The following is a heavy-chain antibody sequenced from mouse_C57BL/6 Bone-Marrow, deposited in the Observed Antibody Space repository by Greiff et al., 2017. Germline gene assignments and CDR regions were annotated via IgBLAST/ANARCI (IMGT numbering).Heavy chain of an antibody. V-gene: IGHV1-42*01. CDR1: GYSFTGYY. CDR2: INPSTGGT. J-gene: IGHJ2*01. Sequence: VQLQQSGPELVKPGASVKISCKASGYSFTGYYMNWVKQSPEKSLEWIGEINPSTGGTTYNQKFKAKATLTVDKSSSTAYMQLKSLTSEDSAVYYCARHPPITTVVVPFDYWGQGTTLTVSS. D-gene: IGHD1-1*01. CDR3: ARHPPITTVVVPFDY.